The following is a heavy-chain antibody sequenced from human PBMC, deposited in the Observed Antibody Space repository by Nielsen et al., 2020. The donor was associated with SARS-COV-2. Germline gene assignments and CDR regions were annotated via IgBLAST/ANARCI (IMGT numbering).Heavy chain of an antibody. V-gene: IGHV3-23*01. CDR3: ARTGGAEKNIVLMVYAMGGYYYYGMDV. Sequence: GESLKISCAASGFTFSSYAMSWVRQAPGKGLEWVSAISGSGGSTYYADSVKGRFTISRDNSKNTLYLQMNSLRSDDTAVYYCARTGGAEKNIVLMVYAMGGYYYYGMDVWGQGTTVTVSS. CDR2: ISGSGGST. J-gene: IGHJ6*02. D-gene: IGHD2-8*01. CDR1: GFTFSSYA.